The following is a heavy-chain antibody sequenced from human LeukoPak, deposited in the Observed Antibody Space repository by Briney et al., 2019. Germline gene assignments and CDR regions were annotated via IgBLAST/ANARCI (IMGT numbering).Heavy chain of an antibody. Sequence: PGGSLRLSCAASGFTVSSNYMSWVRQAPGKGLEWVSVIYSGGSTYYADSVKGRFTISRDNSKNTLYLQMNSLRAVDTAVYYCARVRRGYSGYDREGYYFDYWGQGTLVTVSS. J-gene: IGHJ4*02. V-gene: IGHV3-66*01. CDR1: GFTVSSNY. D-gene: IGHD5-12*01. CDR2: IYSGGST. CDR3: ARVRRGYSGYDREGYYFDY.